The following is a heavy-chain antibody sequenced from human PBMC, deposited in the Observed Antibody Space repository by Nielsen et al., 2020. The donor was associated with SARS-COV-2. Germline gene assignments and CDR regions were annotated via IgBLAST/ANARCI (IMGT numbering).Heavy chain of an antibody. CDR1: GFTFSSYE. Sequence: GGSLKISCAASGFTFSSYEMNWVRQAPGKGLEWVSYISSSGSTIYYADSVKGRFTISRDNAKNSLYLQMNSLRAEDTAVYYCARESSIVLMVYVHHYGMDVWGQGTTVTVSS. V-gene: IGHV3-48*03. CDR3: ARESSIVLMVYVHHYGMDV. CDR2: ISSSGSTI. J-gene: IGHJ6*02. D-gene: IGHD2-8*01.